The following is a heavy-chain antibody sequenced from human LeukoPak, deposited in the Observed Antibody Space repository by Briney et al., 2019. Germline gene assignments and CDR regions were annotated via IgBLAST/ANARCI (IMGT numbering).Heavy chain of an antibody. CDR3: ATTGGYWTGIYDR. J-gene: IGHJ5*02. Sequence: PGGSLRLSCAASGFAVTTNYMTWVRQAPGKGPEWVSGIHGDGRTYYADSVKGRLTISRDRSKNTLYLQMNSLRAEDTAVYYCATTGGYWTGIYDRWGQGTLVTVSS. V-gene: IGHV3-53*01. CDR1: GFAVTTNY. CDR2: IHGDGRT. D-gene: IGHD1-1*01.